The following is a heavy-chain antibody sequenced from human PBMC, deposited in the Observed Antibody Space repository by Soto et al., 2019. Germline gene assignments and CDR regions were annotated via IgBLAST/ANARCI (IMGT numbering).Heavy chain of an antibody. CDR3: AGPELAGDALRDRYFDF. J-gene: IGHJ2*01. D-gene: IGHD2-21*01. CDR1: GFTFSDHF. CDR2: AKTRAYGYAT. Sequence: EVQLVESGGGLGQPGGSLRLSCAASGFTFSDHFMDWGRQAPGKGLGWVGRAKTRAYGYATQYAASVKGRFTVSRDDSENSFYLQMNALKSDDTAVYYCAGPELAGDALRDRYFDFWGRGTLVTVSS. V-gene: IGHV3-72*01.